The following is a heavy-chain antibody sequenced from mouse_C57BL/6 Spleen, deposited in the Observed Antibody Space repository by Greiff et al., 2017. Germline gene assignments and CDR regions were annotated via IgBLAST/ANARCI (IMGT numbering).Heavy chain of an antibody. CDR1: GYSITSGYY. CDR3: AREGDGYAAWFAY. V-gene: IGHV3-6*01. D-gene: IGHD2-2*01. J-gene: IGHJ3*01. CDR2: INYDGSN. Sequence: EVKLQQSGPGLVKPSQSLSLTCSVTGYSITSGYYWHWIRQFPGNKLEWMGYINYDGSNNYNPSLKNRISITRDTSKNQFFLKLNSVTTEDTATYYCAREGDGYAAWFAYGGQGTLVTVSA.